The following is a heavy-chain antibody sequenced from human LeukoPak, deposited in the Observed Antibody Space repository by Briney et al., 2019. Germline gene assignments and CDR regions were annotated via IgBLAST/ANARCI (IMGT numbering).Heavy chain of an antibody. Sequence: GGSLRLSCAASGFIFSTYEMNWVRQAPGKGLEWVSYISSSGSTMYYAASVKGRFTISRDSAKNSLFLQMNSLKGEDTAVYYCARGRCTGGSCYSNFEYWGQGTLVTVSS. V-gene: IGHV3-48*03. CDR2: ISSSGSTM. J-gene: IGHJ4*02. D-gene: IGHD2-15*01. CDR3: ARGRCTGGSCYSNFEY. CDR1: GFIFSTYE.